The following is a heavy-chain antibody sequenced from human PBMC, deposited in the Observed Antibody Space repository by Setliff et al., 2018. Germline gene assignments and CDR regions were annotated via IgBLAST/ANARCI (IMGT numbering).Heavy chain of an antibody. V-gene: IGHV5-51*01. CDR2: IYPGDSDT. D-gene: IGHD1-26*01. Sequence: GESLKISCKDSGYIFTNYWIGWVRQMPGKGLEWMGIIYPGDSDTRYSPSFQGQVTFSADKSISTAYLHLSSLKASDTAMYYCAREHVSGHSEYWGQGTLVTVSS. J-gene: IGHJ4*02. CDR1: GYIFTNYW. CDR3: AREHVSGHSEY.